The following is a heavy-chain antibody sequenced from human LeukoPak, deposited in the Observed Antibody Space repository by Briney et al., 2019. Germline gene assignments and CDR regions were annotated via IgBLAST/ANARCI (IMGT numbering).Heavy chain of an antibody. J-gene: IGHJ6*03. CDR3: AREAIGYCSSTSCPSYYYYYMDV. V-gene: IGHV4-59*01. Sequence: SETLSLTCTVSGGSISSYYWSWIRQPPGKGLEWIGYIYYSGSTNYNPSLKSRVTISVDTSKNQFSLKLSSVTAADTAVYYCAREAIGYCSSTSCPSYYYYYMDVWGKGTTVTVSS. CDR1: GGSISSYY. CDR2: IYYSGST. D-gene: IGHD2-2*01.